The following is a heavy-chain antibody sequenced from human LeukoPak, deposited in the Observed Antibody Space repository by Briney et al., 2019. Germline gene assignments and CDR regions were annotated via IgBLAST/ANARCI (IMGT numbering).Heavy chain of an antibody. Sequence: PGGSLRLSCAASGFTFSSYSMNWVRQAPGKGLEWVSSISSSSSCIYYADSVKGRFTISRDNAKNSLYLQMNSLRAEDTAVYYCAVVYYMDVWGKGTTVTVSS. D-gene: IGHD2-15*01. J-gene: IGHJ6*03. CDR2: ISSSSSCI. CDR1: GFTFSSYS. V-gene: IGHV3-21*01. CDR3: AVVYYMDV.